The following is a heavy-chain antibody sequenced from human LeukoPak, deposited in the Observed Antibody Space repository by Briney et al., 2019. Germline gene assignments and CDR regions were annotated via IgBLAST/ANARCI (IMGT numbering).Heavy chain of an antibody. CDR3: ARDGDGYIDR. Sequence: QSGGSLRLSCAASGFTFSSYGMHWVRQAPGKGLEWVAVIWYDGSTKYYADTVKGRFTIYRDNSKNTLYLQMNSLRAEDTAVYYCARDGDGYIDRWGQGTLVTVSS. V-gene: IGHV3-33*01. D-gene: IGHD5-24*01. CDR1: GFTFSSYG. J-gene: IGHJ5*02. CDR2: IWYDGSTK.